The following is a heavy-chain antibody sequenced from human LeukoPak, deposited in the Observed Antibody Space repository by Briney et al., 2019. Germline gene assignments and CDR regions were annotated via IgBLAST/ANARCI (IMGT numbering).Heavy chain of an antibody. J-gene: IGHJ4*02. D-gene: IGHD5-18*01. CDR1: GYTFTSYA. V-gene: IGHV1-3*04. CDR3: ARYGSVVDTAIFDY. Sequence: ASVKVSCKASGYTFTSYAMHWMRQAPGQRLEWMGWINTGNGNTKYSQKFQGRVTITRDTSASTAYMELSSLRSEDTAVYYCARYGSVVDTAIFDYWGQGTLVTVSS. CDR2: INTGNGNT.